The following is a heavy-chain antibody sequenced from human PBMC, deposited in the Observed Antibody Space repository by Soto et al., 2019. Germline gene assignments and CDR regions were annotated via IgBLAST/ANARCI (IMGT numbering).Heavy chain of an antibody. V-gene: IGHV3-9*01. CDR2: ISWNSGSI. D-gene: IGHD3-3*01. CDR1: GFTFDDYA. Sequence: GGSLRLSCAASGFTFDDYAMHWVRQAPGKGLEWVSGISWNSGSIGYADSVKGRFTISRDNAKNSLYLQMNSLRAEDTALYYCAKDFHGLYYDFWSGYSTRAFDIWGQGTMVTVSS. CDR3: AKDFHGLYYDFWSGYSTRAFDI. J-gene: IGHJ3*02.